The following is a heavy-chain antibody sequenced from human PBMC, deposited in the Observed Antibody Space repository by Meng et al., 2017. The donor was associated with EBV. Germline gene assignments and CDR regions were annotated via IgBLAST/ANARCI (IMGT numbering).Heavy chain of an antibody. CDR1: GYTFTRYY. J-gene: IGHJ5*02. CDR3: ARDVYGSGTYRSDP. V-gene: IGHV1-8*01. Sequence: VGLWQFGGGGKKPWASGKVFCKAFGYTFTRYYINWVRQAPGQGLEWMGWMNPDSGDTGYAQKFQGRVTMTRDTSINTAYMDLSNLKSEDTALYYCARDVYGSGTYRSDPWGQGTLVTVSS. D-gene: IGHD3-10*01. CDR2: MNPDSGDT.